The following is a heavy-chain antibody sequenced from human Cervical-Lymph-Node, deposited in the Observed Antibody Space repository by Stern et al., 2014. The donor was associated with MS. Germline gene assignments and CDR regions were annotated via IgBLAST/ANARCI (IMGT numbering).Heavy chain of an antibody. CDR3: VREGDWNHEY. D-gene: IGHD1-1*01. CDR2: IKHDGTEK. CDR1: GFTFSNSW. V-gene: IGHV3-7*03. Sequence: EVQLVESGGGLVQPGGSMRLSCAASGFTFSNSWMDWVRQAPGKGLEGVANIKHDGTEKNYVDSVKGRLTIARDNAKSSMYLQMNSLRAEDTAVYYCVREGDWNHEYWGQGTLVTVSS. J-gene: IGHJ4*02.